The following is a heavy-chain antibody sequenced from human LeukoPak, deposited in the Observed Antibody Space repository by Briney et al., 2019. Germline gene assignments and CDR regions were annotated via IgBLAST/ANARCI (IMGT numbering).Heavy chain of an antibody. Sequence: KPSETLSLTCAVYGGSFSGYYWTWIRQPPGKGLEWIGEINHSGSTSYNPSLKSRLTISVDTSKNQFSLKLRSVTAADTAVYYCARGHVDSATYYYYGMDVWGKGTTVTVSS. CDR3: ARGHVDSATYYYYGMDV. CDR1: GGSFSGYY. V-gene: IGHV4-34*01. D-gene: IGHD5-18*01. J-gene: IGHJ6*04. CDR2: INHSGST.